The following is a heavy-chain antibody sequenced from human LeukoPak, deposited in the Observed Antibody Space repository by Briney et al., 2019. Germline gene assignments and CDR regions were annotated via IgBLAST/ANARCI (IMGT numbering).Heavy chain of an antibody. J-gene: IGHJ6*03. CDR1: GGSISSGSYY. CDR3: AREYTRYYYMDV. CDR2: IYTSGST. D-gene: IGHD6-13*01. Sequence: SETLSLTCTVSGGSISSGSYYWSGIRQPAGKGLEWIGRIYTSGSTNYNPSLKSRVTISVDTSKNQFSLKLSSVTAADTAVYYCAREYTRYYYMDVWGKGTTVTVSS. V-gene: IGHV4-61*02.